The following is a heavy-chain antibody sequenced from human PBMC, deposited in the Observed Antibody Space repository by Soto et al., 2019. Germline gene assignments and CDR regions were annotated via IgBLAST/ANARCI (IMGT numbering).Heavy chain of an antibody. CDR2: ISDSGSLT. CDR3: ARALVLGVGAISQ. V-gene: IGHV3-11*01. J-gene: IGHJ4*02. D-gene: IGHD1-26*01. CDR1: GFTISAYY. Sequence: PVGSLRLSCAASGFTISAYYMSWIRQAPGKGLEWVSYISDSGSLTHYGDSVKGRFTISRDNAKASLYLQMDSLRAEDTAIYYCARALVLGVGAISQWGQGTLVTVSS.